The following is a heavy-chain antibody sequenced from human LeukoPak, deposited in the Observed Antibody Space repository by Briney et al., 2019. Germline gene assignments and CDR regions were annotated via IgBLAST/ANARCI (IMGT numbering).Heavy chain of an antibody. CDR3: ARDSGAGQVVPAAWGYYFDY. D-gene: IGHD2-2*01. V-gene: IGHV3-20*04. J-gene: IGHJ4*02. CDR1: GFTFDDYG. Sequence: GGSLRLSCAASGFTFDDYGMSWVRQAPGKGLEWVSGINWNGGSTGYADSVKGRFTISRDNAKNSLYLQMNSLRAEDTALYYCARDSGAGQVVPAAWGYYFDYWGQGTLVTVSS. CDR2: INWNGGST.